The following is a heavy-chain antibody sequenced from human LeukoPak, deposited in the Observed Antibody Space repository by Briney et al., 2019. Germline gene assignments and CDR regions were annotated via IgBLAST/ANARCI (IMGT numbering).Heavy chain of an antibody. J-gene: IGHJ6*04. CDR2: INHSGST. V-gene: IGHV4-34*01. CDR1: SGSFSGYY. D-gene: IGHD6-13*01. CDR3: ARGESSSWSPYYYYYGMDV. Sequence: PSETLSLTCAVYSGSFSGYYWSWIRQPPGKGLEWIGEINHSGSTNYNPSLKSRVTISVDTSKNQFSLKLSSVSAADTAVYYCARGESSSWSPYYYYYGMDVWGKGTTVTVSS.